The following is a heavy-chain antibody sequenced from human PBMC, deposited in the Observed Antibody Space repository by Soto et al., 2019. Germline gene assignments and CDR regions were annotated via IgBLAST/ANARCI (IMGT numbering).Heavy chain of an antibody. CDR2: LCCGGET. CDR3: SRRAPEGFDP. J-gene: IGHJ5*02. CDR1: GDSISRSSYC. Sequence: PSETLSLTCTVSGDSISRSSYCWGWIRQPPGKGLEWIGSLCCGGETYYSPSLKSRVIVSVDSSKNHLSLNLSSVTAADTAVYYCSRRAPEGFDPWGQGTLVTVSS. V-gene: IGHV4-39*02.